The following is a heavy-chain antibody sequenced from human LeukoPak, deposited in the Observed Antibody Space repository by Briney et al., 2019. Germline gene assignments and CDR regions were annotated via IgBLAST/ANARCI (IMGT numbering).Heavy chain of an antibody. Sequence: SETLSLTCTVSGVSISSSNSYWGWIRQPPGKGLEWIGSIYYSGNTYYNASLKSQVSISIDTSKNQFSLRLSSVTAADTAVYYCARVTGYMIEDYFDYWGQGTLVTVSS. D-gene: IGHD3-22*01. CDR3: ARVTGYMIEDYFDY. V-gene: IGHV4-39*07. CDR2: IYYSGNT. J-gene: IGHJ4*02. CDR1: GVSISSSNSY.